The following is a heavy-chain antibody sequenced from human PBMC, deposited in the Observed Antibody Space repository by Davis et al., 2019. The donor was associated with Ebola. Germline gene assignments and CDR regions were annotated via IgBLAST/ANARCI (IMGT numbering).Heavy chain of an antibody. CDR2: IRYDGSNK. J-gene: IGHJ6*02. Sequence: GESLKISCEASGFTFSDYYMSWFRQAPGKGLEWVAFIRYDGSNKYYADSVKGRFNISRDNSKNTLYLQMSSLRAEDTAVYYCVKSEQQLPRPDYGMDVWGQGTTVTVSS. CDR3: VKSEQQLPRPDYGMDV. V-gene: IGHV3-30*02. D-gene: IGHD6-13*01. CDR1: GFTFSDYY.